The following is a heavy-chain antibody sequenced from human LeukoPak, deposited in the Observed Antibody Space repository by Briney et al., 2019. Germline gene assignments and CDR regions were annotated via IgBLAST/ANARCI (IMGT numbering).Heavy chain of an antibody. CDR3: ARDYYDSSGYFF. CDR1: GGTFSSYA. V-gene: IGHV1-69*13. J-gene: IGHJ4*02. Sequence: SVKVSCKASGGTFSSYAISWVRQAPGQGLEWMGGIIPIFGTANYAQKFQGRVTITADESTSTAYMELSSLRSEDTAEYYCARDYYDSSGYFFWGQGTLVTVSS. CDR2: IIPIFGTA. D-gene: IGHD3-22*01.